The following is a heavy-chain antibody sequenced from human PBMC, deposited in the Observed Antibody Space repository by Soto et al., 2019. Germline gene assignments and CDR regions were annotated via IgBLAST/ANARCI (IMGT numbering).Heavy chain of an antibody. Sequence: EVQLVESGGGLVKPGGSLRLSCAASGFSFSSYNMIWVRQAPGAGLEWVSFIHSGSTSIYYAASVLGRFTISRDNAKNSLFHQMNSLRAEDTAIYYCARAFAGTSSSDYWGQGTLVTVSS. CDR3: ARAFAGTSSSDY. CDR2: IHSGSTSI. J-gene: IGHJ4*02. V-gene: IGHV3-21*02. D-gene: IGHD6-13*01. CDR1: GFSFSSYN.